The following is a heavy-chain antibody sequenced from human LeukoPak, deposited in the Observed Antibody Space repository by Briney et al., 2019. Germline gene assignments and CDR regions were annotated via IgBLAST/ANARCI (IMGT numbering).Heavy chain of an antibody. CDR3: ARDQNEGYGDYFYYFDY. Sequence: GGSLRLSCAASGFTFSTYAIHWVRQAPGKGLEWVAVISYDGSNKYHADSVKGRFIISRDNSKNTVYLQMNSLRAEDTAVYYCARDQNEGYGDYFYYFDYWGQGTLVTVSS. D-gene: IGHD4-17*01. CDR2: ISYDGSNK. J-gene: IGHJ4*02. V-gene: IGHV3-30-3*01. CDR1: GFTFSTYA.